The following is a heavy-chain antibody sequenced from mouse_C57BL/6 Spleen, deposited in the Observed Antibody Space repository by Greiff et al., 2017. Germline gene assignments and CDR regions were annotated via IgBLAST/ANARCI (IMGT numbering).Heavy chain of an antibody. J-gene: IGHJ3*01. CDR1: GYTFTDYY. Sequence: VKLVESGPELVKPGASVKISCKASGYTFTDYYINWVKQRPGQGLEWIGWIFPGSGSTYYNEKFKGKATLTVDKSSSTAYMLLSSLTSEDSAVYFCAREGGLRRAWFAYWGQGTLVTVSA. V-gene: IGHV1-75*01. CDR2: IFPGSGST. D-gene: IGHD2-4*01. CDR3: AREGGLRRAWFAY.